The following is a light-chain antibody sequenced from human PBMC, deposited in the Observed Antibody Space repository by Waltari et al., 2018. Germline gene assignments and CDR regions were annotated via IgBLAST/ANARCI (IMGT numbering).Light chain of an antibody. CDR2: DVG. Sequence: QSALTQPASVSGSPGQSITISCTGTRSDVGGYNYVDWYQQHPGKAPKLMIYDVGNRPSGVSNLFSGSKSGTTASLTISWLHAEDDADYYCSSYTTSTPYVFGTGTNVTVL. CDR3: SSYTTSTPYV. V-gene: IGLV2-14*01. CDR1: RSDVGGYNY. J-gene: IGLJ1*01.